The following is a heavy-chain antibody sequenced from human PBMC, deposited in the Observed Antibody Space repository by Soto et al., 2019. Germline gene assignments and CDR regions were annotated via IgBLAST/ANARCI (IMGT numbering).Heavy chain of an antibody. J-gene: IGHJ5*02. D-gene: IGHD2-2*01. CDR1: GFTFNDYY. V-gene: IGHV3-11*05. CDR2: ISEGNTYA. Sequence: QVQLVESGGALVKPGGSLRLSCTSSGFTFNDYYVSWIRQAPGKGLEWVADISEGNTYANYADSVKGRFTISRDNANNSVYLQMNSLKVEHTAVYYCAISRYSSNTRCALSSRVEPWCQGTLVNVSS. CDR3: AISRYSSNTRCALSSRVEP.